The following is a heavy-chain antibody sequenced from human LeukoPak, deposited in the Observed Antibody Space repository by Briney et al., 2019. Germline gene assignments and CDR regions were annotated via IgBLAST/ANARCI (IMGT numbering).Heavy chain of an antibody. CDR3: AIDRPSMVRGVIHYYFDY. D-gene: IGHD3-10*01. J-gene: IGHJ4*02. CDR1: GGTISSYA. V-gene: IGHV1-69*04. CDR2: IIPILGIA. Sequence: SVKVSCKASGGTISSYAISWVRQAPGQGLEWMGRIIPILGIANYAQKFQGRVTITADKSTSTAYMELSSLRSEDTAVYYCAIDRPSMVRGVIHYYFDYWGQGTLVTVSS.